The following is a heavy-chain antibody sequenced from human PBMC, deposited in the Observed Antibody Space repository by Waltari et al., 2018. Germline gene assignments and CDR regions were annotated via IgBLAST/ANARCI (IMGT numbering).Heavy chain of an antibody. CDR3: ARDRGRGLYLDT. CDR2: VHNSGRT. CDR1: KW. Sequence: KWWSWVRKSPGGGLEWIGQVHNSGRTNYNPSCASRVIVSLDTSSGRISLRVTSATAADTAMYYCARDRGRGLYLDTWGQGILVTVS. D-gene: IGHD2-15*01. V-gene: IGHV4-4*02. J-gene: IGHJ5*02.